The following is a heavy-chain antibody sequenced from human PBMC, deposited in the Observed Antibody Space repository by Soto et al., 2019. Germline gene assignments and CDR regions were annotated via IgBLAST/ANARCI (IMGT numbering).Heavy chain of an antibody. CDR1: GFTFSSYG. Sequence: QVQLVESGGGVVQPGRSLRLSCAASGFTFSSYGMHWVRQAPGKGLEWVAVIWYDGSNKYYADSVKGRFTISRDKSKNTLDLQINSLRAEDTAVYYCARDSDSSSWYLGDFYYWGKGTLVTVSS. CDR3: ARDSDSSSWYLGDFYY. J-gene: IGHJ4*02. D-gene: IGHD6-13*01. V-gene: IGHV3-33*01. CDR2: IWYDGSNK.